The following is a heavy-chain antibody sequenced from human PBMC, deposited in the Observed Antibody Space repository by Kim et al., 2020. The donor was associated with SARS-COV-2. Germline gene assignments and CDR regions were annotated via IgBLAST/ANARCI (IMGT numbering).Heavy chain of an antibody. CDR1: GYSFTSFW. J-gene: IGHJ4*02. V-gene: IGHV5-51*01. D-gene: IGHD2-15*01. CDR2: IYPGDSDT. CDR3: ARQGFGGSGYCSGGSCYHFDH. Sequence: GESLKISCKGSGYSFTSFWIGWVRQLPGKGLEWMGIIYPGDSDTRYSPSFQGQVTISADKSISTAYLQWSSLKASDTAMYYCARQGFGGSGYCSGGSCYHFDHWGQGTLVTVSS.